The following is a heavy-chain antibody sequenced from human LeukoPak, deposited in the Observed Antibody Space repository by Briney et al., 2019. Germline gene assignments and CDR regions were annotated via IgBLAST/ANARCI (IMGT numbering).Heavy chain of an antibody. V-gene: IGHV3-30*04. Sequence: GGSLRLSCAASGFTFSSYAMHWVRQAPGKGLEWVAVISYDGSNKYYADSVEGRFTISRDNSKNTLYLQMNSLRAEDTAVYYCARALPGYSYGIDYWGQGTLVTVSS. CDR2: ISYDGSNK. D-gene: IGHD5-18*01. CDR3: ARALPGYSYGIDY. J-gene: IGHJ4*02. CDR1: GFTFSSYA.